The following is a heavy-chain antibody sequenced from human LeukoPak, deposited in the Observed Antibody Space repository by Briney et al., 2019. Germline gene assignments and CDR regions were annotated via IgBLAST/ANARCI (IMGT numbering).Heavy chain of an antibody. J-gene: IGHJ4*02. CDR1: GFIFSTYG. V-gene: IGHV3-23*01. CDR2: ITAGGGSA. Sequence: PGGSLRLSCVASGFIFSTYGMSWVRRAPEKGLEWVSTITAGGGSAYYADSVKGRFTISRDNPKNTLYLQMNSLRAEDTAIYYCVKGRYCGGTSCSYFDCWGQGTLVTFSS. CDR3: VKGRYCGGTSCSYFDC. D-gene: IGHD2-2*01.